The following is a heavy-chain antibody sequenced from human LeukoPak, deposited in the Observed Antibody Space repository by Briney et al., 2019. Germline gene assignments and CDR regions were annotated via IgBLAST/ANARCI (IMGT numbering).Heavy chain of an antibody. CDR3: AREYCSGGTCYLPGY. CDR2: IKQDGSEK. D-gene: IGHD2-15*01. Sequence: TGGSLRLSCAASGFTFSSYWMSWVRQAPGTGLEWVANIKQDGSEKYYVDPVKGRFTISRDNAKNSLYLQMNSLRAEDTAVYYCAREYCSGGTCYLPGYWGQGTLVTVSS. CDR1: GFTFSSYW. J-gene: IGHJ4*02. V-gene: IGHV3-7*03.